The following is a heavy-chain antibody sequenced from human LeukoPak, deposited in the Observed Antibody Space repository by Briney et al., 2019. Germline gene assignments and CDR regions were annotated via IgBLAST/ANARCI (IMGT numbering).Heavy chain of an antibody. V-gene: IGHV5-51*01. CDR1: GYSFTNYW. CDR2: MHPGESEI. J-gene: IGHJ5*02. Sequence: GESLKISCKASGYSFTNYWIAWVRQKTGKGLEWMGIMHPGESEINYSPSFEGQVTISAETSISTAYLEWYSLKASDSAIYYCAKTIASLGSGARYFDPWGQGTMITVSS. D-gene: IGHD5/OR15-5a*01. CDR3: AKTIASLGSGARYFDP.